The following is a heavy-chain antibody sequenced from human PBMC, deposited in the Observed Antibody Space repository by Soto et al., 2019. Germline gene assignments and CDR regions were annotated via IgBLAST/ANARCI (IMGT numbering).Heavy chain of an antibody. D-gene: IGHD3-3*01. J-gene: IGHJ5*02. CDR3: ARGSVGSYDFRSGYFWFDP. Sequence: SVKVSCKASGGTFSSYAISWVRQAPGQGLEWMGGIIPIFGTANYAQKFQGRVTITADESTSTAYMELSSLRSEDTAVYYCARGSVGSYDFRSGYFWFDPWGQGTLVTVSS. V-gene: IGHV1-69*13. CDR2: IIPIFGTA. CDR1: GGTFSSYA.